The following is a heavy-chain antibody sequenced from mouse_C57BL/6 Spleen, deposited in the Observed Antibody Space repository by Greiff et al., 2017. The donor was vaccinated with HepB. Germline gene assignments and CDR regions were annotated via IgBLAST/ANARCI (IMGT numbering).Heavy chain of an antibody. J-gene: IGHJ3*01. V-gene: IGHV1-52*01. CDR1: GYTFTSYW. Sequence: VQLQQPGAELVRPGSSVKLSCKASGYTFTSYWMHWVKQRPIQGLEWIGNIDPSDSETHYNQKFKDKATLTVDKSSSTAYMQLSSLTSEDSAVYYCARGYGSSFFFAYWGQGTLVTVSA. CDR2: IDPSDSET. D-gene: IGHD1-1*01. CDR3: ARGYGSSFFFAY.